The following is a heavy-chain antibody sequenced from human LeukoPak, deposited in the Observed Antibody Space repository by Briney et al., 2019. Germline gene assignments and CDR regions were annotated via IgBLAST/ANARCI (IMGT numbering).Heavy chain of an antibody. Sequence: GGSLRLSCAASGFTFSSYAMSWVRQAPGKGLEWVSAISGSGGSTYYANSVKGRFTISRDNSKNTLYLQMNSLRAEDTAVYYCAKILLWFGELYDYWGQGTLVTVSS. J-gene: IGHJ4*02. CDR3: AKILLWFGELYDY. D-gene: IGHD3-10*01. CDR1: GFTFSSYA. CDR2: ISGSGGST. V-gene: IGHV3-23*01.